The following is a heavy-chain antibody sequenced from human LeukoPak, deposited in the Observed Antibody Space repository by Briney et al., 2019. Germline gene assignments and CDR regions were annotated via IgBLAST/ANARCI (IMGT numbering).Heavy chain of an antibody. CDR1: GFSFSSYA. V-gene: IGHV3-23*01. D-gene: IGHD3-22*01. CDR3: AKEEYYYDSSGYYDY. J-gene: IGHJ4*02. CDR2: IGGSGGST. Sequence: GGSLRLSCVASGFSFSSYAMTWVRQAPGKGLEWISSIGGSGGSTYYADSVKGRFTISRDNSKNTLYLQMNSLRAEDTAVYYCAKEEYYYDSSGYYDYWGQGTLVTVSS.